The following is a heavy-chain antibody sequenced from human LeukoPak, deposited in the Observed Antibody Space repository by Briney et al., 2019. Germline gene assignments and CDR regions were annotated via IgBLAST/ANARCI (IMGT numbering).Heavy chain of an antibody. V-gene: IGHV3-66*02. CDR1: GFTVSSNY. J-gene: IGHJ4*02. CDR2: IYSGGST. D-gene: IGHD6-13*01. CDR3: ARDPQYSSSWNFDY. Sequence: GGSLRLSCAASGFTVSSNYMSWVRQAPGKGLEWGSVIYSGGSTYYADSVKGRFTISRDNSKNTMYLQMNSLRAEHTAVYYCARDPQYSSSWNFDYWGQGTLVTVSS.